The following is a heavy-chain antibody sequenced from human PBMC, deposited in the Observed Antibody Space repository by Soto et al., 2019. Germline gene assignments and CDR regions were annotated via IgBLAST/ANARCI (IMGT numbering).Heavy chain of an antibody. CDR1: GGSISSSNW. CDR3: ARRGYGPGFPYYYGMDV. D-gene: IGHD3-10*01. Sequence: PSETLSLTCAVSGGSISSSNWWSWVRQPPGKGLEWIGEIYHSGSTNYNPSLKSRVTMSVDTPKNQFSLKLSSVTAADTAVYYCARRGYGPGFPYYYGMDVWGQGTTVTVSS. CDR2: IYHSGST. J-gene: IGHJ6*02. V-gene: IGHV4-4*02.